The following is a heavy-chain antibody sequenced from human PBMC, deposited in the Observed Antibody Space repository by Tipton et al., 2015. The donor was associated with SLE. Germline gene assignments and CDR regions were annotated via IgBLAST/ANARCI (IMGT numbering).Heavy chain of an antibody. CDR1: GGPFSGYY. Sequence: GLVKPSETLALTCAAYGGPFSGYYWGWIRQPPGKGLEWIGDSSHSGTTNYNPSLRGRVTIEVDTSKSQFSLRPNSVTAADTAVYYCAKEEVDGDYDNLYNGIDAWGQGTTVTVS. J-gene: IGHJ6*02. D-gene: IGHD4-17*01. CDR3: AKEEVDGDYDNLYNGIDA. V-gene: IGHV4-34*01. CDR2: SSHSGTT.